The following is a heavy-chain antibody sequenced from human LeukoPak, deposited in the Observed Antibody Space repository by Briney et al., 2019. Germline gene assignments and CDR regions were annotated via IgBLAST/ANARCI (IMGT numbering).Heavy chain of an antibody. D-gene: IGHD3-3*01. Sequence: AGGSLRLSCAASGFTFSSYAMSWVRQAPGKGLEWVAVISYDGSNKYYADSVKGRFTISRDNSKNTLYLQMNSLRAEDTAVYYCAKGHPSNYDFWSGTPSNWGQGTLVTVSS. CDR2: ISYDGSNK. CDR3: AKGHPSNYDFWSGTPSN. CDR1: GFTFSSYA. J-gene: IGHJ4*02. V-gene: IGHV3-30*18.